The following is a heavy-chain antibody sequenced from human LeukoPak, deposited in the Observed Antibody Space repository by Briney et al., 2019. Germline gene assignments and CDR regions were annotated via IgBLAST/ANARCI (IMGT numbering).Heavy chain of an antibody. CDR3: ARLYDADYFGY. V-gene: IGHV4-59*01. CDR2: IYYSGST. D-gene: IGHD2/OR15-2a*01. CDR1: GGSISSYY. J-gene: IGHJ4*02. Sequence: SETLSLTCTVSGGSISSYYWSWIRQPPGKGLEWIGYIYYSGSTNYNPSLKSRVTISVDTSKNQFSLKLSSVTAADTAVYYCARLYDADYFGYWGQGTLVTVSS.